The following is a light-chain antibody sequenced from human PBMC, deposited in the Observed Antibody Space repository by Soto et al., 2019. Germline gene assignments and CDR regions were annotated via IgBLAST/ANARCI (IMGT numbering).Light chain of an antibody. CDR2: AAS. J-gene: IGKJ4*01. Sequence: IPLTQSPSSLSASVGDRVTITCRASQGISSYLAWYQQKPGKAPKLLIYAASTLQSGVPSRFSGSGSGTDFTPTISSLQPEDFATYYCQQLNSYPGTFGGGTKVEIK. CDR1: QGISSY. V-gene: IGKV1-9*01. CDR3: QQLNSYPGT.